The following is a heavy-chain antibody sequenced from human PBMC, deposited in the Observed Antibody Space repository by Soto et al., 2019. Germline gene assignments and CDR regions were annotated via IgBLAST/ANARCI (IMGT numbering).Heavy chain of an antibody. V-gene: IGHV4-59*08. CDR3: VRQGIDYLHGLVDV. Sequence: QVQLQQSGPRLVKPSETLSLTCTVSSGPDRSHNWGWIRQPPGRGLEWIGYVYYTGDTAYNSSIRGRVTISADTSTNDISLTLNSVPAADTAVYYCVRQGIDYLHGLVDVWGQGTTVSVSS. CDR2: VYYTGDT. D-gene: IGHD4-17*01. J-gene: IGHJ6*02. CDR1: SGPDRSHN.